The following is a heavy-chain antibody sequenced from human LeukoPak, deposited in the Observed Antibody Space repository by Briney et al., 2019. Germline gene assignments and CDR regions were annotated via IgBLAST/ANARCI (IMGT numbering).Heavy chain of an antibody. V-gene: IGHV4-39*07. Sequence: PSEPLSLTCIVSGGSNSSTTYYWGWIRQPPGKRLEWIGSIYYSGNPYYNPSLKSRVTISRDTSKNQFSLKLSSVTAADTDVYYCARMDDFRCTHDYWGQGTLVTVSS. J-gene: IGHJ4*02. CDR2: IYYSGNP. CDR1: GGSNSSTTYY. D-gene: IGHD3/OR15-3a*01. CDR3: ARMDDFRCTHDY.